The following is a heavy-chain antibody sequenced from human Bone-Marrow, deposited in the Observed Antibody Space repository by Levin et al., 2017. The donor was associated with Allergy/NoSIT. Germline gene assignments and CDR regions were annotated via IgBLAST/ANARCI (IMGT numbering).Heavy chain of an antibody. CDR1: GYSFSSQW. Sequence: PGGSLRLSCQGSGYSFSSQWIAWVRQKPGKGLEWMGIVYPGDSDTVYSPSFEGQVTFSADTSTNTAHLHWSSLQASDTAIYFCARKMGPTPAFDLWGQGTLLTVSS. CDR3: ARKMGPTPAFDL. CDR2: VYPGDSDT. D-gene: IGHD1-26*01. J-gene: IGHJ3*01. V-gene: IGHV5-51*01.